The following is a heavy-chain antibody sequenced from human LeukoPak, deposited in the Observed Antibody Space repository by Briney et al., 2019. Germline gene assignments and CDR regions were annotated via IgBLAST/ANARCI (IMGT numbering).Heavy chain of an antibody. J-gene: IGHJ4*02. D-gene: IGHD3-22*01. CDR3: ASQNPYYYDSSGYYYRDY. Sequence: SQTLSLTCTVSGGSISSGDYYWSWIRQPPGKGLEWIGYIYYSGSTYYNPSLKSRVTISVDTSKNQFSLKLSSVTAADTAVYYCASQNPYYYDSSGYYYRDYWGQGTLVTVSS. V-gene: IGHV4-30-4*01. CDR1: GGSISSGDYY. CDR2: IYYSGST.